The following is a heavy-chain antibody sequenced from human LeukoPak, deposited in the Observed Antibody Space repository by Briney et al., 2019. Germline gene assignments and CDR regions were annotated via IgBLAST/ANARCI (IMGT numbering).Heavy chain of an antibody. CDR3: AKGMATSRTYYYYYGMDV. CDR2: ISYDGSNK. J-gene: IGHJ6*02. CDR1: GFTFSSYG. V-gene: IGHV3-30*18. D-gene: IGHD5-24*01. Sequence: PGGSLRLSCAASGFTFSSYGMHWVRQAPGKGLEWVAVISYDGSNKYYADSVKGRFTISRDNSKNTLYLQMNSLRAEDAAVYYCAKGMATSRTYYYYYGMDVWGQGTTVTVSS.